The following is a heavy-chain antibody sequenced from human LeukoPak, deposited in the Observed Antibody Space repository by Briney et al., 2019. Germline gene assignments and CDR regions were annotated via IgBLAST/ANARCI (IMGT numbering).Heavy chain of an antibody. Sequence: PGGSLRLSCAASGFTFSSYSMNWVRQAPGKGLEWVSSISSSSSYIYYADSVKDRFTISRDNAKNSLYLQMNSLRAEDTAVYYCARDDDWNYVVYFDYWGQGTLVTVSS. V-gene: IGHV3-21*01. J-gene: IGHJ4*02. CDR2: ISSSSSYI. CDR1: GFTFSSYS. CDR3: ARDDDWNYVVYFDY. D-gene: IGHD1-7*01.